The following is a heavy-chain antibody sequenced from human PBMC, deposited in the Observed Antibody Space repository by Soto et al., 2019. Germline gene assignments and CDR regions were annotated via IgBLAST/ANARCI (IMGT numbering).Heavy chain of an antibody. CDR1: GCTFSSYA. CDR2: IIPIFGTA. CDR3: ASGQRRYDFWSGYSTGRWFDA. D-gene: IGHD3-3*01. V-gene: IGHV1-69*13. J-gene: IGHJ5*02. Sequence: SVKVSCKASGCTFSSYAIRWVRQAPGQGLEWMGGIIPIFGTANYVQKFQVRVTITADESPITAYMNVSSLRSEDTAVYYCASGQRRYDFWSGYSTGRWFDAWGQGTLVNVSS.